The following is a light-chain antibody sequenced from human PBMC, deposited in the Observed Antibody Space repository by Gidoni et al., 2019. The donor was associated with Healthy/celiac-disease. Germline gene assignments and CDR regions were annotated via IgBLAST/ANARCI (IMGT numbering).Light chain of an antibody. Sequence: EIILTQSPGTLSVSPGERATLFCRATQPVSGNFLAWYQQKPGQPPSRLIYDTSRRATGVPDRFSGSGSGTDFSLLISRLQTEDSALYYCQQYGASPLTFGGGTRVEI. J-gene: IGKJ4*01. CDR1: QPVSGNF. CDR3: QQYGASPLT. CDR2: DTS. V-gene: IGKV3-20*01.